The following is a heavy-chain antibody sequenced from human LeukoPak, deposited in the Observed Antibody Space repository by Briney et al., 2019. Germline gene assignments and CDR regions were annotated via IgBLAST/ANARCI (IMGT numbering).Heavy chain of an antibody. D-gene: IGHD3-10*01. CDR1: GYTFTSYY. CDR3: ARDLARTMVRGVTHWCDY. V-gene: IGHV1-2*02. CDR2: INPSGGST. J-gene: IGHJ4*02. Sequence: ASVKVSCKASGYTFTSYYMHWVRQAPGQGLEWMGIINPSGGSTSYAQKFQGRVTMTRDTSISTAYMELSRLRSDDTAVYYCARDLARTMVRGVTHWCDYWGQGTLVTVSS.